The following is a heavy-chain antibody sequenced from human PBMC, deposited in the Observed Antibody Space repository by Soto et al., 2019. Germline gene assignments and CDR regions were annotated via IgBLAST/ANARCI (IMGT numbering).Heavy chain of an antibody. D-gene: IGHD6-19*01. J-gene: IGHJ4*02. CDR3: GAGSGWYGSLGY. CDR1: GGSISSYY. Sequence: PSETLSLTCTVSGGSISSYYWSWIRQPPGKGLEWIGYIYYSGSTNYNPSLKSRVTISVDTSKNQFSLKLSSVTAADTAVYYCGAGSGWYGSLGYWGQGTLVTVSS. V-gene: IGHV4-59*01. CDR2: IYYSGST.